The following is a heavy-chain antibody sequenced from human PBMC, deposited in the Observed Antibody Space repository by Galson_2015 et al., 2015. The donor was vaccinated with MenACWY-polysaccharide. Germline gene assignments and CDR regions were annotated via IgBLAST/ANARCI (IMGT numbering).Heavy chain of an antibody. Sequence: SVKVSCKASGYTFTSYDINWVRQATGQGLDWMGWMSPNTAKTGYPQKFQGRVTMTRNTSISTAYMELSSLTSEDTAVYYCARGRRDTAVAATAAVFLDYWGQGILVTVSS. D-gene: IGHD6-19*01. J-gene: IGHJ4*02. CDR2: MSPNTAKT. CDR3: ARGRRDTAVAATAAVFLDY. V-gene: IGHV1-8*01. CDR1: GYTFTSYD.